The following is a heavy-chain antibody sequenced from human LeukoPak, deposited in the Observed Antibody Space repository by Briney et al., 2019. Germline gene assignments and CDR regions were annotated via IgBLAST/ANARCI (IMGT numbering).Heavy chain of an antibody. CDR3: ARAKVAGTFGY. Sequence: GGSLRLSCAASGFTFSSYSMNWVRQAPGKGLEWVSSISSSSSYIYYADSVKGRFTISRDNSKNTLYLQMNSLRAEDTAVYYCARAKVAGTFGYWGQGTLVTVSS. D-gene: IGHD6-19*01. CDR2: ISSSSSYI. V-gene: IGHV3-21*01. J-gene: IGHJ4*02. CDR1: GFTFSSYS.